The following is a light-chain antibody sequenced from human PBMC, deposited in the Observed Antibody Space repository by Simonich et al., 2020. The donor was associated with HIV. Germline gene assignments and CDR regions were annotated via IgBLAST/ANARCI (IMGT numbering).Light chain of an antibody. V-gene: IGKV1-12*01. CDR1: QSVNKW. CDR2: AAS. Sequence: DFQMTQSPSTLSASVGDRVTITCRDSQSVNKWLAWYQQKPGKAPKLLIYAASSLQSGVPSRFSGSGSGTDFTLTISSLQPEDFATYYCQQANSFPYTVGQGTKVEIK. J-gene: IGKJ2*01. CDR3: QQANSFPYT.